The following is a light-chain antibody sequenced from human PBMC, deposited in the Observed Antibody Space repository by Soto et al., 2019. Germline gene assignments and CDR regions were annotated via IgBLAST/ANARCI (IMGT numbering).Light chain of an antibody. CDR3: QQYNNWPPYT. CDR1: QSVSSN. V-gene: IGKV3-15*01. J-gene: IGKJ2*01. Sequence: DIVMTQSPATLSLSPGERATLSCRASQSVSSNLAWYQQKPGQAPRPLIYGASTRATGIPARFSGSGSGTEFTLTISSLQSEDFAVYYCQQYNNWPPYTFGQGTKVEIK. CDR2: GAS.